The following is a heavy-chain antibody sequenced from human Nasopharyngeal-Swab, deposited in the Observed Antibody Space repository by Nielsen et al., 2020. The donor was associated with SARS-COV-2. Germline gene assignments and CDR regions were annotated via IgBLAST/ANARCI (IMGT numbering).Heavy chain of an antibody. Sequence: WVRQAPGQALEWMGWITPFNGNTNYAQKFQDRVTITRDRSMSTAYMELSSLRSGDTAMYYCARDSTYYYDSSGSDGAFDIWGQGTMVTVSS. J-gene: IGHJ3*02. V-gene: IGHV1-45*02. CDR2: ITPFNGNT. D-gene: IGHD3-22*01. CDR3: ARDSTYYYDSSGSDGAFDI.